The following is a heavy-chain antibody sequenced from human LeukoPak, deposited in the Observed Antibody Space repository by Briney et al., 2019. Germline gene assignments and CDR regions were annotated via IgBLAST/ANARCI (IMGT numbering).Heavy chain of an antibody. D-gene: IGHD2-15*01. CDR2: IIPIFGTA. V-gene: IGHV1-69*05. J-gene: IGHJ4*02. CDR3: GRKAGDCGGGSCYSIDY. CDR1: GGSFSSEA. Sequence: GASVKVSCKAFGGSFSSEAISWVRQAPGQGLEWMGGIIPIFGTANYAQKFQGRVTITTDESTSTAYMEVSSLRSEDTAVYYCGRKAGDCGGGSCYSIDYWGQGTLVTVS.